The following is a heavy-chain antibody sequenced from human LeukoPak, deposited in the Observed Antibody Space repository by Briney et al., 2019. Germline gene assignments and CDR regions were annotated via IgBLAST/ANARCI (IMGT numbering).Heavy chain of an antibody. Sequence: KPSETLSLTCTVSGGSISSYYWSWTRQPAGKGLEWIGRIYISGSTDYNPSLKSRVTMSVDTSKNQFSLKLSSVTAADTAVYYCARLGPYSGSWCYFDYWGQGTLVTVSS. CDR3: ARLGPYSGSWCYFDY. CDR1: GGSISSYY. D-gene: IGHD6-13*01. J-gene: IGHJ4*02. CDR2: IYISGST. V-gene: IGHV4-4*07.